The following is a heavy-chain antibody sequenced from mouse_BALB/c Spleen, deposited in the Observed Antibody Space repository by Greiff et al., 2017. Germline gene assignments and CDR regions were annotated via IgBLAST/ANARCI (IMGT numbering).Heavy chain of an antibody. V-gene: IGHV5-17*02. CDR3: ARSAYGPYYFDY. CDR2: ISSGSSTI. CDR1: GFTFSSFG. J-gene: IGHJ2*01. D-gene: IGHD2-10*02. Sequence: EVHLVESGGGLVQPGGSRKLSCAASGFTFSSFGMHWVRQAPEKGLEWVAYISSGSSTIYYADTVKGRFTISRDNPKNTLFLQMTSLRSEDTAMYYCARSAYGPYYFDYWGQGTTLTVSS.